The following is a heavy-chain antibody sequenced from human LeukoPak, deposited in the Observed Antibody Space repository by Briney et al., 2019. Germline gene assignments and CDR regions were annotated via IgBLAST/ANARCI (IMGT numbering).Heavy chain of an antibody. CDR3: SRGQRSDDYGMDV. V-gene: IGHV4-34*01. Sequence: PSETLSLTCAVYGGSFSGYYWRWIRQPPGKGLEWIGEINNSGSTNYNRSLKSRVTISVDTSKNQFSLKLRTVTAADTAVYYCSRGQRSDDYGMDVWGQGTTVTVSS. CDR1: GGSFSGYY. D-gene: IGHD6-19*01. CDR2: INNSGST. J-gene: IGHJ6*02.